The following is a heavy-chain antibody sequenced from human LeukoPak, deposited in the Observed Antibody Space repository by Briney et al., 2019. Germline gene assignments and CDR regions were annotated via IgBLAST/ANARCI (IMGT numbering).Heavy chain of an antibody. J-gene: IGHJ4*02. CDR1: GFTFSNYG. Sequence: GGSLRLSCAASGFTFSNYGMNWVRQAPGKGLEWVSYISGSGSTVYYADSVKGRFTISRDNAENSLSLQMNSLRADDTAVYYCARDGWELPKYFLDYWGQGTLVTVFS. V-gene: IGHV3-48*01. CDR2: ISGSGSTV. CDR3: ARDGWELPKYFLDY. D-gene: IGHD1-26*01.